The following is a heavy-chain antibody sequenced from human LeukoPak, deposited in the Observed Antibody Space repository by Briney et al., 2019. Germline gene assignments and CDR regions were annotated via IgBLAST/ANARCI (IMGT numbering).Heavy chain of an antibody. CDR3: ARDFELGAKRWLAIPFDY. J-gene: IGHJ4*02. CDR1: GFTFSSYA. D-gene: IGHD6-19*01. CDR2: ISYDGSNK. V-gene: IGHV3-30*04. Sequence: GSLRLSCAASGFTFSSYAMHWVRQAPGKGLEWVAVISYDGSNKYYADSVKGRFTISRDNSKNTLYLQMNSLRAEDTAVYYCARDFELGAKRWLAIPFDYWGQGTLVTVSS.